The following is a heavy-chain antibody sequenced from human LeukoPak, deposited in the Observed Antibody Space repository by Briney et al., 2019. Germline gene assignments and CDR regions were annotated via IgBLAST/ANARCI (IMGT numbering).Heavy chain of an antibody. Sequence: SVKVSCKASGGIFSSYTISWVRQAPGQGLEWMGRIIPLLGIANYAQKFQGRVTIIADKSTSTAYMELSSLRSEDTAVYYCARGETGDYYFDYWGQGTLVTVSS. CDR2: IIPLLGIA. D-gene: IGHD7-27*01. CDR3: ARGETGDYYFDY. J-gene: IGHJ4*02. CDR1: GGIFSSYT. V-gene: IGHV1-69*02.